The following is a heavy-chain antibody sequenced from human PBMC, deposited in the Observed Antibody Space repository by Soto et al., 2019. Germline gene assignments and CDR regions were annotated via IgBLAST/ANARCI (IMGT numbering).Heavy chain of an antibody. D-gene: IGHD6-19*01. V-gene: IGHV3-49*03. CDR2: IRSKTYDVTT. CDR1: GFTFGDYA. Sequence: GGSLRLSCTASGFTFGDYAVNWFRQAPGKGLEWVGFIRSKTYDVTTEYAASVKDRFIISREDSKNIAYLQMNSLKTEDTAVYYCSRAVAGPFDYWGQGXLVTVYS. CDR3: SRAVAGPFDY. J-gene: IGHJ4*02.